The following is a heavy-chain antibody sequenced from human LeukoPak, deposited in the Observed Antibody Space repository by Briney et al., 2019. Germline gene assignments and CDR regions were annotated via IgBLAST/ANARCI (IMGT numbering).Heavy chain of an antibody. CDR3: ARDRQERGFDY. Sequence: SETLSLTCTVSGYSISSGYYWGWIRQPPGKGLEWIGSIYHSGSTYYNPSLKSRVTISVDTSKNQFSLKLSSVTAADTAVYYCARDRQERGFDYWGQGTLVTVSS. J-gene: IGHJ4*02. CDR1: GYSISSGYY. V-gene: IGHV4-38-2*02. CDR2: IYHSGST.